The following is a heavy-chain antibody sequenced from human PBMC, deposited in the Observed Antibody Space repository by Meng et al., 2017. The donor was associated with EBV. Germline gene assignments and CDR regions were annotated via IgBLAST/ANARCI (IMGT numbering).Heavy chain of an antibody. D-gene: IGHD1-26*01. V-gene: IGHV3-15*01. CDR3: TTDEGGSRF. CDR1: EFTFTSRW. J-gene: IGHJ4*02. CDR2: IRSQVDGRTA. Sequence: ERQLVEPGGGLVKPGESLKLPCAASEFTFTSRWMNWVRQAPGKGLEWVGRIRSQVDGRTADYSAPVKGRFTISRDDSKHTLYLQMNSLKIEDSAVYYCTTDEGGSRFWGQGTLVTVSS.